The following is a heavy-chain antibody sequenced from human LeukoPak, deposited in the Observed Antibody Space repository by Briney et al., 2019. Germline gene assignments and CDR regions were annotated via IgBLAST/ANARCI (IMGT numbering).Heavy chain of an antibody. V-gene: IGHV3-33*01. Sequence: PGRSLRLSCATSGFTFSSYGVHWVRQVPGKGLEWVAVIWYDGSTTYYADSVKGRFTISRDNSKNTLYLQMNSLRAEDTAVYYCARVTNVDIAPDYWGQGTLVTVSS. CDR1: GFTFSSYG. CDR2: IWYDGSTT. D-gene: IGHD5-12*01. J-gene: IGHJ4*02. CDR3: ARVTNVDIAPDY.